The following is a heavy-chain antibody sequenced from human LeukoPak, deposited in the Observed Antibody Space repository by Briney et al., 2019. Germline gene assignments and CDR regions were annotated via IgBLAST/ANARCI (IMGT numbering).Heavy chain of an antibody. D-gene: IGHD6-13*01. CDR3: ARGGAAAGYPVDY. CDR2: ISGSSIYI. CDR1: GFTFSAFS. Sequence: GGSLRLSCATSGFTFSAFSMNWVRQAPGKGLEWVSSISGSSIYINYADSVKGRFTISSDNAKNSLYLQMNSLRAEDTAVYYCARGGAAAGYPVDYWGQGTLVTVSS. V-gene: IGHV3-21*01. J-gene: IGHJ4*02.